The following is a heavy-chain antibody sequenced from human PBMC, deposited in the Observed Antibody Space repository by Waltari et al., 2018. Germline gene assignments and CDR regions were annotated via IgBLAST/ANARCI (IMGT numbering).Heavy chain of an antibody. Sequence: WSLIRQHPGKGLEWIGYIYYSGSTYYNPSLKSRVTISVDTSKNQFSLKLSSVTAADTAVYYCARANYDILTGYYTPWGQGTLVTVSS. J-gene: IGHJ5*02. D-gene: IGHD3-9*01. CDR3: ARANYDILTGYYTP. CDR2: IYYSGST. V-gene: IGHV4-31*02.